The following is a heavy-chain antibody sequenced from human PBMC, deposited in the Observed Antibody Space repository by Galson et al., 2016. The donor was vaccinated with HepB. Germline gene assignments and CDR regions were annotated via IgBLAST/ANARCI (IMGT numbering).Heavy chain of an antibody. CDR2: IWYDGSKK. J-gene: IGHJ3*02. CDR3: ARYGDDVVDDAFDI. V-gene: IGHV3-33*03. CDR1: GFTFRSYG. Sequence: SLRLSCAASGFTFRSYGLHWVRQAPGKGLEWVAFIWYDGSKKYYADSVKGRFTISRDNAKNSLYLQMNSLRAEDTAVYYCARYGDDVVDDAFDIWGQGTMVTVSS. D-gene: IGHD4-17*01.